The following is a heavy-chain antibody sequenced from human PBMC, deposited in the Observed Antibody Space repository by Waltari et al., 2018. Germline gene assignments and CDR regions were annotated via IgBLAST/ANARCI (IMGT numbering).Heavy chain of an antibody. J-gene: IGHJ4*02. CDR1: GFTFRSYS. Sequence: EVQLVESGGGLVKPGGSLRLSCAASGFTFRSYSMNWVRQAPGKGLEWVSSMSSRSSYIYYADSVKGRFTISRDNAKNSLYLQMNSLRAEDTAVYYCARDPNYYDSSGPFDYWGQGTLVTVSS. V-gene: IGHV3-21*01. D-gene: IGHD3-22*01. CDR2: MSSRSSYI. CDR3: ARDPNYYDSSGPFDY.